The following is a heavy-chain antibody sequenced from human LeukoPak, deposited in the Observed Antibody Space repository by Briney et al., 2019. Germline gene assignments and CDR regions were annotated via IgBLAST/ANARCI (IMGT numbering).Heavy chain of an antibody. D-gene: IGHD3-3*01. J-gene: IGHJ4*02. CDR1: GFTFSDYY. CDR3: AREAYYDFWSGYSLYFDY. Sequence: PGGSLRLSCAASGFTFSDYYMSWIRQAPGKGLEWVSYISSSGSTIYYADSVKGRFTISRDNAKNSLYLQMNSLRAEDTAVYYCAREAYYDFWSGYSLYFDYWGQGTLVTVSS. CDR2: ISSSGSTI. V-gene: IGHV3-11*04.